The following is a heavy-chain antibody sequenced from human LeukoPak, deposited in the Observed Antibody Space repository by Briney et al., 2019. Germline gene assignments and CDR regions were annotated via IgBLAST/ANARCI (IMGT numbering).Heavy chain of an antibody. J-gene: IGHJ4*02. Sequence: PGGSLRLSCAASGFTFSSYAMSWVRQARGKGLEWVSAISGSGGSTYYADSVKGRFTISRDNSKNTLYLQMNSLRAEDTAVYYCAKAPPCGGDCYQWELDYWGQGTLVTVSS. D-gene: IGHD2-21*02. V-gene: IGHV3-23*01. CDR1: GFTFSSYA. CDR3: AKAPPCGGDCYQWELDY. CDR2: ISGSGGST.